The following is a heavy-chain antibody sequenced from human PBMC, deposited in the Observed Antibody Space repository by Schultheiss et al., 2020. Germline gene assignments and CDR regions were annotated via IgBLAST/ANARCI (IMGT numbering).Heavy chain of an antibody. D-gene: IGHD6-13*01. CDR3: ARVVAAAYFDY. Sequence: SETLSLTCAVYGGSFSGYYWSWIRQHPGKGLEWIGYIYYSGSTYYNPSLKSRVTISVDTSKNQFSLKLSSVTAADTAVYYCARVVAAAYFDYWGQGTLVTVSS. V-gene: IGHV4-34*01. J-gene: IGHJ4*02. CDR1: GGSFSGYY. CDR2: IYYSGST.